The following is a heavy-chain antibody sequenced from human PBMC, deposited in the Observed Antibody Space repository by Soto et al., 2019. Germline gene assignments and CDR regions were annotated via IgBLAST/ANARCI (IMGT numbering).Heavy chain of an antibody. CDR2: IYSDGRT. Sequence: GGSLRLSCVASGFTVSSNQMSWVRQAPGKGLEWVSVIYSDGRTYYADSVKGRFAISRDNSKNTLYLQMNSLRVEDTAVYYCAGSTVGANQLDDWGQGTLVTVSS. CDR1: GFTVSSNQ. D-gene: IGHD1-26*01. CDR3: AGSTVGANQLDD. V-gene: IGHV3-53*01. J-gene: IGHJ4*02.